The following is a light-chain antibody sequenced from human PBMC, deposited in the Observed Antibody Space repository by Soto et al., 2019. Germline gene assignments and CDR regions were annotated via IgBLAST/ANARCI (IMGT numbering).Light chain of an antibody. CDR2: GAS. CDR3: QQYYRDFLT. CDR1: QGIRND. V-gene: IGKV1-6*01. Sequence: AIQMTQSRSSLSASVGDRVTITCRASQGIRNDLGWYQQKPGKAPKVLIYGASSLQSGVPSRLSGSGSGRDSTLTISNLQPEDFATYYCQQYYRDFLTFGGGTKVDIK. J-gene: IGKJ4*01.